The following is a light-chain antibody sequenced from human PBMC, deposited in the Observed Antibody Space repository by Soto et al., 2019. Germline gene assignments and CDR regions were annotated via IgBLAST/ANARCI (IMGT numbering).Light chain of an antibody. CDR2: DTF. CDR3: LQGYNYPLT. CDR1: QSISSW. J-gene: IGKJ4*01. V-gene: IGKV1-5*01. Sequence: DIQMTQSPSSLSASVGDRFSITCRASQSISSWLAWYQQKPGKAPKLLMFDTFSLESGVPSRFSGSRSGTDFTLTISSLQPEDFATNYCLQGYNYPLTFGGVTKVDIK.